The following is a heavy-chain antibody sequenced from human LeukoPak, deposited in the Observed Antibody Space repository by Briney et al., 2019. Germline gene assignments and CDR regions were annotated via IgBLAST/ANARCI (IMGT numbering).Heavy chain of an antibody. D-gene: IGHD5-18*01. CDR2: IYPGDSDT. J-gene: IGHJ4*02. V-gene: IGHV5-51*01. CDR3: ARQGYTYPPFDY. CDR1: GYRFNNYW. Sequence: GESVKISCKGSGYRFNNYWIGWVRHMPGKGLEWMGIIYPGDSDTRYSPSFQGQVTISADRSINTAYLQWSSLKASDTAMYYCARQGYTYPPFDYWGQGTLVTVPS.